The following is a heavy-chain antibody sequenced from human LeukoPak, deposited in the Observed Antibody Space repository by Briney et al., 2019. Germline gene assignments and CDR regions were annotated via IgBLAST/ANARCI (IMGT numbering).Heavy chain of an antibody. V-gene: IGHV1-18*04. CDR1: GYTFTSYG. Sequence: SVKVSCKASGYTFTSYGISWVRQAPGQGLEWMGWVSAYNGNTNYAQKLQGRVTMSTDTSTSTAYMELRSLRSDDTAVYYCARVRRTQCDYFDCWGQGTLVTVSS. D-gene: IGHD5-24*01. CDR2: VSAYNGNT. J-gene: IGHJ4*02. CDR3: ARVRRTQCDYFDC.